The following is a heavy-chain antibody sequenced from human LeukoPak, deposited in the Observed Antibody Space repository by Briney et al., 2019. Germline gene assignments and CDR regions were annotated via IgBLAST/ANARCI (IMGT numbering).Heavy chain of an antibody. CDR1: GGTFSSYT. J-gene: IGHJ6*03. CDR2: IIPIFGTA. Sequence: ASVKVSCKASGGTFSSYTISWVRQAPGQGLEWMGRIIPIFGTANYAQKFQGRVTITTDESTGTAYMELSSLRSEDTAVYYCARDLRIAAAATHYYYYYYMDVWGKGTTVTVSS. V-gene: IGHV1-69*05. CDR3: ARDLRIAAAATHYYYYYYMDV. D-gene: IGHD6-13*01.